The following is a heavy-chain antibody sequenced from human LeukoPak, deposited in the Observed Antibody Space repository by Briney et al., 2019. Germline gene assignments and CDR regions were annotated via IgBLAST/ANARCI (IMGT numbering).Heavy chain of an antibody. CDR1: GGSFSGYY. D-gene: IGHD3-3*01. Sequence: SETLSLTCAVYGGSFSGYYWSWIRQPPGKGLEWIGEINHSGSTNYNPSLKSRVTTSVDTSKNQFSLKLSSVTAADTAVYYCARYYDFWSGPGDAFDIWGQGTMVTVPS. CDR2: INHSGST. V-gene: IGHV4-34*01. CDR3: ARYYDFWSGPGDAFDI. J-gene: IGHJ3*02.